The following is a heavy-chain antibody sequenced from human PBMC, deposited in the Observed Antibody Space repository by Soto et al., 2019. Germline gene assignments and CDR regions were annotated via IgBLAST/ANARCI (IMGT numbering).Heavy chain of an antibody. J-gene: IGHJ3*01. CDR2: IYYTGNT. CDR1: GGSISSYY. D-gene: IGHD5-12*01. V-gene: IGHV4-59*08. Sequence: QVQLQESGPGLVKPSETLSLTCTVSGGSISSYYWNWIRQPPGKGLEWIGYIYYTGNTNYNPSLKSLVTLSLDTSKNQFSLKLSSVTAADTAVYYCVSGTWLPLPALWGQGTMVTVSS. CDR3: VSGTWLPLPAL.